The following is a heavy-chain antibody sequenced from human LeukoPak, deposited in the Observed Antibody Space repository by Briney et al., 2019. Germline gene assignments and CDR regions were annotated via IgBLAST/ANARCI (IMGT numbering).Heavy chain of an antibody. V-gene: IGHV4-61*01. D-gene: IGHD2-21*01. CDR1: GGSVSSGSHY. CDR3: ARLVAYCAGDCLDY. J-gene: IGHJ4*02. CDR2: IYYSGST. Sequence: PSETLSLTCTVSGGSVSSGSHYWSWIRQPPGKGLEWVAYIYYSGSTSYNPSLKSRVTISVDTSKNQFSLKLSSVTAADTAVYYCARLVAYCAGDCLDYWGQGTLVTVSS.